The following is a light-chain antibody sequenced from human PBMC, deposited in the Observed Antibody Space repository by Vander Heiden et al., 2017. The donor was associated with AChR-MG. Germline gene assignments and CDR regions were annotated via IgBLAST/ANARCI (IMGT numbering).Light chain of an antibody. J-gene: IGKJ2*01. CDR3: QQTDSTPYT. CDR2: GAS. V-gene: IGKV1-39*01. Sequence: DIQMTQSPSSLSASVGDRVTITCRASQRISNYLNWYQQKPGKAPNVLIYGASGLQSGVPSRFSGSGSGTDFTLTITSLQPGDVASYFCQQTDSTPYTFGQGTKLEIK. CDR1: QRISNY.